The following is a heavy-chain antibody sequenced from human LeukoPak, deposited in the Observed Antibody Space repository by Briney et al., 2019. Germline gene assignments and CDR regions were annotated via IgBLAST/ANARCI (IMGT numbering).Heavy chain of an antibody. Sequence: SETLSLTCTVSGGSLSNYYWTWLRQPPGKGLEWIAYIFYTGSTIYNPSLKSRVTISVDTSRNQFSLRLSSVTAADTAVYYCARLRGNYFPDYWGQGTLVTVSS. J-gene: IGHJ4*02. CDR3: ARLRGNYFPDY. CDR2: IFYTGST. CDR1: GGSLSNYY. V-gene: IGHV4-59*01. D-gene: IGHD4-11*01.